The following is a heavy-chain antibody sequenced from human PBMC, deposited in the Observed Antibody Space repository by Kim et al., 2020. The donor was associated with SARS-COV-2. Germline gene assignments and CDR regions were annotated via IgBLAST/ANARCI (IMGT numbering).Heavy chain of an antibody. Sequence: YADSVKGRFTISRDNSKNTLYLQMNSLRAEDTAVYYCAKKASGLRFEFDYWGQGTLVTVSS. J-gene: IGHJ4*02. V-gene: IGHV3-23*01. D-gene: IGHD5-12*01. CDR3: AKKASGLRFEFDY.